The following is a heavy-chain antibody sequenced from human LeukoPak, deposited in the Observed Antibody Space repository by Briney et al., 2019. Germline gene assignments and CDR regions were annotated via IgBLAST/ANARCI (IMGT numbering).Heavy chain of an antibody. CDR1: GLTVRSNY. Sequence: GGSLRLSCAASGLTVRSNYMGWVRQAPGKGLEWVSAIHSGGNTHYADSVKGRFTISRDNSRNTMDLQMNSLRAEDTAVYYCARCDSSRWNGIDYWGQGTLVTVSS. CDR3: ARCDSSRWNGIDY. CDR2: IHSGGNT. V-gene: IGHV3-53*01. J-gene: IGHJ4*02. D-gene: IGHD6-13*01.